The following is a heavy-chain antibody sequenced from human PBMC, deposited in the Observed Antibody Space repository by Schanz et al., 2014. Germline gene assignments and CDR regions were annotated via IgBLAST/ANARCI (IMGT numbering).Heavy chain of an antibody. D-gene: IGHD1-1*01. Sequence: QVQLVQSGAEVKKPGASVKVSCKASGYTFTSYGISWVRQAPGQGLEWMGWISAYNGNMNYAPKFQGRVTMTRDTSSTTAYMELNSLRSDDTAVYYCVRELSGGTFDYWGQGALVTVSS. CDR2: ISAYNGNM. CDR1: GYTFTSYG. V-gene: IGHV1-18*01. CDR3: VRELSGGTFDY. J-gene: IGHJ4*02.